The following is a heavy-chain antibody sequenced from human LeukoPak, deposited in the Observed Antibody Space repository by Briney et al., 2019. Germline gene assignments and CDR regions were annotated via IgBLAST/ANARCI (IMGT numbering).Heavy chain of an antibody. V-gene: IGHV1-2*02. CDR2: INCNSGGT. J-gene: IGHJ4*02. CDR3: ARVPPDGGWYSGY. CDR1: GYTLTGYY. Sequence: GASVNVSCQASGYTLTGYYMHWVRPAPGLGLAWMGWINCNSGGTKYAQKFQGRVTMTRDTSITTAYMEVSSLRSDDTAVYYCARVPPDGGWYSGYWGQGTLVTVSS. D-gene: IGHD6-19*01.